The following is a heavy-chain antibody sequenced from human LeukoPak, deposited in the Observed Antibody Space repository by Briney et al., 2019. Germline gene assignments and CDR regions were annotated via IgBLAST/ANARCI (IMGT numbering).Heavy chain of an antibody. Sequence: GGSLRLSCAASGFTVSSNYMSWVRQAPGKGLEWVSYISSSGSTIYYADSVKGRFTISRDNAKNSLYLQMNSLRAEDTAVFYCARLPAYCSSTSCYVDYWGQGTLVTVSS. D-gene: IGHD2-2*01. CDR2: ISSSGSTI. CDR3: ARLPAYCSSTSCYVDY. J-gene: IGHJ4*02. V-gene: IGHV3-11*04. CDR1: GFTVSSNY.